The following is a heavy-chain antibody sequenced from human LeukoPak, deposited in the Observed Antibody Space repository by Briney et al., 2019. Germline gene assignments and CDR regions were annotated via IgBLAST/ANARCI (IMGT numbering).Heavy chain of an antibody. CDR2: IYYDGST. J-gene: IGHJ4*02. CDR1: GYTITSSSFY. V-gene: IGHV4-39*01. Sequence: SETLSLTCSVSGYTITSSSFYWGWIRQPPGKGLEWIGNIYYDGSTYYNPSLRSRVIITADTSKNQFSLKLSSVTAADTAVYYCASGSYYPQFDYWGQGTLVTVSS. D-gene: IGHD1-26*01. CDR3: ASGSYYPQFDY.